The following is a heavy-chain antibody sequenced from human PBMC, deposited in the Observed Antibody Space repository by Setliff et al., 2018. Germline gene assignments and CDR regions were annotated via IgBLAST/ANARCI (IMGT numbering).Heavy chain of an antibody. CDR3: ACLDWGEKFFNVDG. J-gene: IGHJ6*04. Sequence: PGGSLRLSCAASQFTFDGYGMAWVRQAPGKGLEWVSGISWTGGITGYGDSVKGRFTISRDNDKKTLYLQMNSLRGEDTAAYCCACLDWGEKFFNVDGWGKGTTVTVSS. CDR1: QFTFDGYG. CDR2: ISWTGGIT. D-gene: IGHD7-27*01. V-gene: IGHV3-20*04.